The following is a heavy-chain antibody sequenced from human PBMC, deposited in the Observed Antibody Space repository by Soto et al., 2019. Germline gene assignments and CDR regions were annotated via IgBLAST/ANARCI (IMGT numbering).Heavy chain of an antibody. J-gene: IGHJ4*02. D-gene: IGHD6-13*01. CDR3: ARDLAAVPRAFDY. CDR1: GGSISSYF. Sequence: LSLTCTVSGGSISSYFYIWVRQPPGKGLEWIGSVYYTGTTDYNPSLKSRVTIPVDTSKTQFSLNLRSVTAADTAVYYCARDLAAVPRAFDYWGRGTLVTVSS. V-gene: IGHV4-59*01. CDR2: VYYTGTT.